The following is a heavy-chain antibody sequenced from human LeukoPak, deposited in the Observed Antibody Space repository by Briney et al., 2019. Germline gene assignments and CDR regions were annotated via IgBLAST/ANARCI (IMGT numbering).Heavy chain of an antibody. D-gene: IGHD2-21*02. CDR3: AKWEHIVVVTAIPEIYFDY. CDR2: ISGSGGST. Sequence: PGGSLRLSCAASGFTFSSYAMSWVRQAPGKGLEWVSAISGSGGSTYYADSVKGRFTISRDNSKNTLYLQMNSLRAEDTAVYYCAKWEHIVVVTAIPEIYFDYWGQGTLVTVSS. V-gene: IGHV3-23*01. CDR1: GFTFSSYA. J-gene: IGHJ4*02.